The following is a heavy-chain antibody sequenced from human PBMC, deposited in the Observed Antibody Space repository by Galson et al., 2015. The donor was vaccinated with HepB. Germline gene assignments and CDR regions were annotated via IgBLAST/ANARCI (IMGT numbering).Heavy chain of an antibody. J-gene: IGHJ6*03. V-gene: IGHV1-2*04. CDR2: INPNSGGT. Sequence: SVKVSCKASGYTFTSYDISWARQAPGQGLEWMGWINPNSGGTNYAQKFQGWVTMTRDTSISTAYMELSRLRSDDTAVYYCARAEIVGDRGWYYYMDVWGKGTTVTVSS. CDR3: ARAEIVGDRGWYYYMDV. CDR1: GYTFTSYD. D-gene: IGHD1-26*01.